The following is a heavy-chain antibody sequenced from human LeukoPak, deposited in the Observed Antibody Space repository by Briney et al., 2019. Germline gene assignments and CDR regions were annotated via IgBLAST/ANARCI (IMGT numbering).Heavy chain of an antibody. CDR1: GGTFSSYA. Sequence: SVKVSCKASGGTFSSYAISWVRQAPGQGLEWMGRIIPILGIANYAQKLQGRVTITADKSTSTAYMELSSLRSEDTAVYYCARERGYYYDSSGYYSGLDYWGQGTLVTVSS. V-gene: IGHV1-69*04. CDR2: IIPILGIA. CDR3: ARERGYYYDSSGYYSGLDY. D-gene: IGHD3-22*01. J-gene: IGHJ4*02.